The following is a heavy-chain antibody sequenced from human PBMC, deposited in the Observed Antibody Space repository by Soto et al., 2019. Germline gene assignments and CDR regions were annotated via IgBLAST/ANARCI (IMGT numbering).Heavy chain of an antibody. V-gene: IGHV1-18*01. CDR1: GYTFRNYG. D-gene: IGHD1-26*01. Sequence: QVQLVQSGSEVKKPGASVRVTCKASGYTFRNYGISWVREAPGQGLEWMGWVSAYNRNSNYAQKFEDGVIMTADTATSTAYLELRGLRSDDTAIYYCARDRQWEPPLYWGQGTLVTVSS. J-gene: IGHJ4*02. CDR3: ARDRQWEPPLY. CDR2: VSAYNRNS.